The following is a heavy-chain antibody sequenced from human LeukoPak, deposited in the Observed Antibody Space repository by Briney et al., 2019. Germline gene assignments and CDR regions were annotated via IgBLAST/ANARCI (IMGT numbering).Heavy chain of an antibody. V-gene: IGHV3-74*01. Sequence: GGSLRLPCAASGFTFSNYWMYWVRQAPGKGLVWVSRINRDGSSASYADSVKGRFTSSRDNAKNMLYLQMNSLRAEDTALYYCARDQGTSYYGWGHGTLVTVSS. J-gene: IGHJ4*01. CDR1: GFTFSNYW. CDR3: ARDQGTSYYG. D-gene: IGHD2-2*01. CDR2: INRDGSSA.